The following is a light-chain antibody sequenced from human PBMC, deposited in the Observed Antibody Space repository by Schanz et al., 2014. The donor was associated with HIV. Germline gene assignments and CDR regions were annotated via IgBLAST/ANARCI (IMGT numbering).Light chain of an antibody. CDR3: GAWDSGRRAVV. CDR2: RNN. Sequence: QSVLTQPPSASGTPGQRVTISCSGSSSNIGSNYVYWYQQLPGTAPKLLIYRNNQRPSGVPDRFSGSKSGTSASLAITGLQAEDEANYYCGAWDSGRRAVVFGGGTKLTVL. J-gene: IGLJ2*01. V-gene: IGLV1-47*01. CDR1: SSNIGSNY.